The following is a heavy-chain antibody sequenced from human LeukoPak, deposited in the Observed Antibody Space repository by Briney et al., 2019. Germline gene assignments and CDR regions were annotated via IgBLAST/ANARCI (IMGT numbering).Heavy chain of an antibody. CDR1: GYTFTGYY. D-gene: IGHD3-10*01. CDR2: INPNSGGT. J-gene: IGHJ3*02. V-gene: IGHV1-2*02. CDR3: ARSLPMGFGEFNAFDI. Sequence: ASVKVSCKASGYTFTGYYMHWVRQAPGQGPEWMGWINPNSGGTNYAQKFQGRVTMTRDTSISTAYMELSRLRSDDTAVYYCARSLPMGFGEFNAFDIWGQGTMVTVSS.